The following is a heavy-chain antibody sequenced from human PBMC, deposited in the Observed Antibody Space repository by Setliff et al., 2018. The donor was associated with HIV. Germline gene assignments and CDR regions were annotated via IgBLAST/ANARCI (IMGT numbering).Heavy chain of an antibody. CDR3: ARHKYGLTYYYDFRGYWEYFDF. V-gene: IGHV4-39*01. J-gene: IGHJ4*02. CDR1: GGSISSNSYY. CDR2: IFYTGST. D-gene: IGHD3-22*01. Sequence: SETLSLTCTVSGGSISSNSYYWGWIRQPTGKGLEWIGSIFYTGSTYYNPSLQSRVTISVDTSKNQFSLSLSSVTAADTAVYYCARHKYGLTYYYDFRGYWEYFDFWGQGTLVTVSS.